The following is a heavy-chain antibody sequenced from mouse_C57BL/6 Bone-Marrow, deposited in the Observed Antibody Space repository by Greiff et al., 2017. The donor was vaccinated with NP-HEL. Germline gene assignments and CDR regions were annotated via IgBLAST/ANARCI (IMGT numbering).Heavy chain of an antibody. Sequence: QVQLKESGAELVKPGASVKMSCKASGYTFTSYWITWVKQRPGQGLEWIGDIYPGSGSTNYNEKFKSKATLTVDTSSSTAYMQLSSLTSEDSAVYYGARAEFRYYYGSSYNYFDYWGQGTTLTVSS. J-gene: IGHJ2*01. V-gene: IGHV1-55*01. D-gene: IGHD1-1*01. CDR3: ARAEFRYYYGSSYNYFDY. CDR2: IYPGSGST. CDR1: GYTFTSYW.